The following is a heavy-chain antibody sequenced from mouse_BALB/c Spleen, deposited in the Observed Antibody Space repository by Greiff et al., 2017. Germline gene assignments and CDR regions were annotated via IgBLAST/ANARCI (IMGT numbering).Heavy chain of an antibody. CDR1: GYSITSDYA. V-gene: IGHV3-2*02. J-gene: IGHJ4*01. Sequence: EVQLQQSGPGLVKPSQSLSLTCTVTGYSITSDYAWNWIRQFPGNKLEWMGYISYSGSTSYNPSLKSRISITRDTSKNQFFLQLNSVTTEDTATYYCARSSPHRMDYAMDYWGQGTSVTVSS. D-gene: IGHD2-3*01. CDR2: ISYSGST. CDR3: ARSSPHRMDYAMDY.